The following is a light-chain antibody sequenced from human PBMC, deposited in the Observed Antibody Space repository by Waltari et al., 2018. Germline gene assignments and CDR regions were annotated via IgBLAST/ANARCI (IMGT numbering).Light chain of an antibody. Sequence: DIQMTQSPSTVSASLGDRVTITCRASPNLNTFLSWFQQKPGTVPNPLIYDASTLERGVPSRFSGSGSGTHFTLTISGLQPDDFATYYCQQYYDYPINFGQGTRL. J-gene: IGKJ5*01. V-gene: IGKV1-5*01. CDR2: DAS. CDR1: PNLNTF. CDR3: QQYYDYPIN.